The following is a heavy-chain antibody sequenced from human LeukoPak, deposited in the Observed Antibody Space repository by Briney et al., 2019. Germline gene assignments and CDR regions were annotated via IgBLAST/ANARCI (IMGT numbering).Heavy chain of an antibody. Sequence: GGSLRLSCAASGFTFSSYAMHWVRQAPGKGLEWVSGINWNGGSTGYADSVKGRFTISRDNAKNSLYLQMNSLRAEDTALYYCARVYYDAFDIWGQGTMVTVSS. V-gene: IGHV3-20*04. CDR3: ARVYYDAFDI. CDR1: GFTFSSYA. D-gene: IGHD3-10*01. CDR2: INWNGGST. J-gene: IGHJ3*02.